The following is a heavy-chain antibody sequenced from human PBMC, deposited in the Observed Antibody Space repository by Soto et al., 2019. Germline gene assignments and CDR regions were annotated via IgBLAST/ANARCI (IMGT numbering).Heavy chain of an antibody. CDR1: GFTFSSYG. V-gene: IGHV3-30*18. CDR2: ISYDGSNK. D-gene: IGHD2-2*01. CDR3: AKVSVPAAIAYYYYGMDV. J-gene: IGHJ6*02. Sequence: GGSLRLSCAASGFTFSSYGMHWVRQAPGKGLEWVALISYDGSNKYYADSVKGRFTISRDNSKNTLYLQMNSLRAEDTAVYYCAKVSVPAAIAYYYYGMDVWGQGTTVTVSS.